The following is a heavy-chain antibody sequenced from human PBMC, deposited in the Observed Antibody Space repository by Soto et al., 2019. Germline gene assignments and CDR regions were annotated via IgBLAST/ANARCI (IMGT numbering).Heavy chain of an antibody. J-gene: IGHJ6*02. CDR3: AKAASDFDWLLYDYYYYGMDV. CDR2: ISYDGSNK. CDR1: GFSFSTYG. V-gene: IGHV3-30*18. Sequence: GGSLRLSCAASGFSFSTYGMHWVRQAPGKGLEWVAVISYDGSNKYYADSVKGRFTISRDNSKNTLYLQMNSLRAEDTAVYYCAKAASDFDWLLYDYYYYGMDVWGQGTTVTVSS. D-gene: IGHD3-9*01.